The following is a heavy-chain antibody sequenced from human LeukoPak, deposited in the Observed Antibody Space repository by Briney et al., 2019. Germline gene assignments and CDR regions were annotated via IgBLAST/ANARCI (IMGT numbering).Heavy chain of an antibody. CDR2: INPNSGGT. CDR3: ARAALKVGVATANWFDP. V-gene: IGHV1-2*02. CDR1: GYTFTSYG. D-gene: IGHD1-26*01. Sequence: GASVKVSCKASGYTFTSYGISWVRQAPGQGLEWMGWINPNSGGTNYAQKFQGRVTMTRDTSISTAYMELSRLRSDDTAVYYCARAALKVGVATANWFDPWGQGTLVTVSS. J-gene: IGHJ5*02.